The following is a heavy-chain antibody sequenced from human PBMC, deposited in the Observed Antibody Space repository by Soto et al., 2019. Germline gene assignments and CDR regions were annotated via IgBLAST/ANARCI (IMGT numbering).Heavy chain of an antibody. CDR2: IVVGSGNT. CDR1: GFTFTSSA. V-gene: IGHV1-58*01. D-gene: IGHD2-15*01. CDR3: AASEDNRGPDAFDI. Sequence: SVKVSCKASGFTFTSSAVQWLRQSGGQRLEWIGWIVVGSGNTNYAQKFQERVTITRDMSTSTAYMELSSLRSEDTAVYYCAASEDNRGPDAFDIWGQGTMVTVSS. J-gene: IGHJ3*02.